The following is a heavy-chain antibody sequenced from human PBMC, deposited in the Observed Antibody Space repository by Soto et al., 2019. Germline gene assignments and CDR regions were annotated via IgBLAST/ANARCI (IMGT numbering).Heavy chain of an antibody. CDR2: INAGRGDT. Sequence: QVQLVQSGAEVKKPGASVKVSCKASGYTFTSWAIHWVRQAPGQGLEWMGWINAGRGDTKYSQNFQDRVTITRDTSANTAYMEMSSLRSEDTAVFYCARGAAGKDFDYWGHGTLVTVSS. CDR3: ARGAAGKDFDY. V-gene: IGHV1-3*01. CDR1: GYTFTSWA. J-gene: IGHJ4*01. D-gene: IGHD6-13*01.